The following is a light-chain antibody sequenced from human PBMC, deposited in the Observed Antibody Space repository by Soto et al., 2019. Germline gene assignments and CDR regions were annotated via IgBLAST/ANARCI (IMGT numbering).Light chain of an antibody. V-gene: IGKV1-9*01. CDR1: QDVGFY. CDR2: AAS. Sequence: DIQLTQSPSFLSASVGDRVTITCRASQDVGFYLAWFQQKPGRAPNLLMYAASTSKSGVPSRFRASGSGTELSLTINGLQPEDFGSYFCQQLKSFPYTFGQGTKLEIK. J-gene: IGKJ2*01. CDR3: QQLKSFPYT.